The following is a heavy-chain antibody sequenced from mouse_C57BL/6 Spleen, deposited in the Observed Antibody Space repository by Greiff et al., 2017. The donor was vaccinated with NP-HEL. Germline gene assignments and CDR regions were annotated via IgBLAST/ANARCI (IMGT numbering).Heavy chain of an antibody. V-gene: IGHV1-64*01. CDR2: IHPNSGST. CDR3: ARWDSMLRDDY. J-gene: IGHJ2*01. Sequence: VQLQQPGAELVKPGASVKLSCKASGYTFTSYWMHWVKQRPGQGLEWIGMIHPNSGSTNYNEKFKSKATLTVDKSSSTAYMQLSSLTSEDSAVYYCARWDSMLRDDYWGQGTTLTVSS. D-gene: IGHD3-3*01. CDR1: GYTFTSYW.